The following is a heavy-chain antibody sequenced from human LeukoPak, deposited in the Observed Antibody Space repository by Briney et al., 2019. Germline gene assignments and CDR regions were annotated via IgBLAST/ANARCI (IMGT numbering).Heavy chain of an antibody. J-gene: IGHJ4*02. Sequence: GGSLRLSCAASGFTFRTYAMSWVRQAPGKGLEWVSGISDSGDGTYYAESVKGRFTISRDNSKNTLYLQMNSLRAEDTAVYYCAKIRIAAAGALDYWGQGTLVTVSS. D-gene: IGHD6-13*01. CDR3: AKIRIAAAGALDY. CDR2: ISDSGDGT. V-gene: IGHV3-23*01. CDR1: GFTFRTYA.